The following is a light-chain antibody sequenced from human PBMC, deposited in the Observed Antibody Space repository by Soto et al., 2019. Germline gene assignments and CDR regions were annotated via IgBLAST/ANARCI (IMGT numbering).Light chain of an antibody. CDR1: QSVGSD. CDR3: QQYNNWPPIT. V-gene: IGKV3-15*01. J-gene: IGKJ5*01. Sequence: EIAMTQSPATLSVSPGEGATLSCRASQSVGSDLAWYQQKPGQAPRLLIYGASTRATGIPARFSGSGSGTEFTLTISSLQSEDFAVYYCQQYNNWPPITFGQGTRLEIK. CDR2: GAS.